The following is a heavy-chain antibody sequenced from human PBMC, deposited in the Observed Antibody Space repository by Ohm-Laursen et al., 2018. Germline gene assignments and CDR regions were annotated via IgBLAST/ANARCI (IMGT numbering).Heavy chain of an antibody. J-gene: IGHJ6*02. CDR3: APQSYYYYGMDV. CDR1: GGSIRSSNYY. V-gene: IGHV4-39*01. Sequence: GTLSLTCTVSGGSIRSSNYYWGWIRQPPGKGLEWIGIIYYSGSTYYNPSLKSRVTISEDTSKNKFPLKLSSVTAADTAMYYCAPQSYYYYGMDVWGQGTTVTVSS. CDR2: IYYSGST.